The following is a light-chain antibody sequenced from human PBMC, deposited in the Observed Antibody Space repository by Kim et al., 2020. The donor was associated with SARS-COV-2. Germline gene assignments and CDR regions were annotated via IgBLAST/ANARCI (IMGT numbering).Light chain of an antibody. Sequence: GDRVTITCQASQDISNYLNWYQQKPGKAPKLLIYDASNLETGVPSRFSGSGSGTDFTFTISSLQPEDIATYYFQQYDNLPPYSFGQGTKLEI. CDR2: DAS. J-gene: IGKJ2*03. CDR1: QDISNY. V-gene: IGKV1-33*01. CDR3: QQYDNLPPYS.